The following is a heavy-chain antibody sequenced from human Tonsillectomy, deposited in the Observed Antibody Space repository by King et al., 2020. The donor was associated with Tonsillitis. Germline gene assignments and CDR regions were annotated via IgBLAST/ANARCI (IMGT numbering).Heavy chain of an antibody. CDR3: AHSRTYYYGSGRSGNFDY. D-gene: IGHD3-10*01. V-gene: IGHV2-5*01. J-gene: IGHJ4*02. CDR2: IYWNDDK. Sequence: TLKESGPTLVKPTQTLTLTCTFSGFSLSTSGVGVGWIRQPPGKALEWLALIYWNDDKRYSPSLKSRLTITKDTSKNQVVLTMTNMDPVDTATYYCAHSRTYYYGSGRSGNFDYWGQGTLVTVSS. CDR1: GFSLSTSGVG.